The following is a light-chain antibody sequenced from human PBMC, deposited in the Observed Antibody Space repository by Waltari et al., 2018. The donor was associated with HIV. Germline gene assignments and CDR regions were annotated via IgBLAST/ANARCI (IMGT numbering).Light chain of an antibody. CDR2: RNN. CDR1: SSNIGGNS. Sequence: QSELTQPPSASGTCGQRVTITCSGSSSNIGGNSVYWHQQVPGKAPKLRIYRNNQRPSGVPDRFSGSKSGTSASLAISGLRSDDEADYYCAAWDGSLSVVLFGGGTKLTVL. V-gene: IGLV1-47*01. J-gene: IGLJ3*02. CDR3: AAWDGSLSVVL.